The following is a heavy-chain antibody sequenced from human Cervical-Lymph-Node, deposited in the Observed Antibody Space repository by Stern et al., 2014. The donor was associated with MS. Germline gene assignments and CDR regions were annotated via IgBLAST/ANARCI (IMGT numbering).Heavy chain of an antibody. Sequence: QLQLQESGPGLVKPSQTLSLTCTVSGGPISSGGYYWSWIRQPPGKGLEWIGYIYYSGSTYYNPSLKSRVTISVDTSKNQFSLKLSSVTAADTAVYYCARDRRFGYYGMDVWGQGTTVTVSS. D-gene: IGHD3-3*01. CDR2: IYYSGST. J-gene: IGHJ6*02. V-gene: IGHV4-31*03. CDR3: ARDRRFGYYGMDV. CDR1: GGPISSGGYY.